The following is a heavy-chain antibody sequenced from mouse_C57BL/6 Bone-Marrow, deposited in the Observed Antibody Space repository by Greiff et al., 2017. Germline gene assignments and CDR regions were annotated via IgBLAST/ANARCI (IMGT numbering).Heavy chain of an antibody. J-gene: IGHJ2*01. CDR1: GYTFTSYG. V-gene: IGHV1-81*01. CDR3: ARSNHGNYNFDY. Sequence: QVQLQQSGAELARPGASVKLSCKASGYTFTSYGISWVKQRTGQGLEWIGEIYPRSGNTYYNEKFKGKATLTADKSSSTAYMELRSLTSEDSAVYFCARSNHGNYNFDYWGQGTTLTVSS. CDR2: IYPRSGNT. D-gene: IGHD2-1*01.